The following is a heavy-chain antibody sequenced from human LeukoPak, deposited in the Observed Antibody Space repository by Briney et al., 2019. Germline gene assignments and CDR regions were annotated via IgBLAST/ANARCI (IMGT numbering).Heavy chain of an antibody. D-gene: IGHD1-14*01. Sequence: SQTLSLTCSVSGGSVSSYYWSWIRQSPGKGLEWIGYIHNSGRANYNPSLKSRVTGFVDSSKNQVSLRLSSVTAADTAVYYCARHGTISSESYFDYWGQGALVTVSS. CDR3: ARHGTISSESYFDY. V-gene: IGHV4-59*08. J-gene: IGHJ4*02. CDR2: IHNSGRA. CDR1: GGSVSSYY.